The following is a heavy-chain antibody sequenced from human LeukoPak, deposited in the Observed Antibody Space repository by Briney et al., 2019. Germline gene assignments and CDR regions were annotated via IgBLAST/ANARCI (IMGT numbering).Heavy chain of an antibody. CDR3: ARLDSGWRYFDY. CDR2: IYYSGST. V-gene: IGHV4-61*01. D-gene: IGHD6-19*01. J-gene: IGHJ4*02. Sequence: PSETLSLTCTVSGVSVSSGTYYWSWIRQPPGKGLEWIGYIYYSGSTNYNPSLKSRVTISVDTSKNQFSLKLTSVTAADTAVYHCARLDSGWRYFDYWGQGTLVTVSS. CDR1: GVSVSSGTYY.